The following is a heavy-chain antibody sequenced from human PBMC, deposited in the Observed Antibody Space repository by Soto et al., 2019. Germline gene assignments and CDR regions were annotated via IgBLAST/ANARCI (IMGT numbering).Heavy chain of an antibody. D-gene: IGHD7-27*01. CDR1: GGSVSSGTYY. J-gene: IGHJ2*01. CDR3: ARDQGLGAWYFAL. Sequence: QVQLQESGPGQVKPSETLFLTCTVSGGSVSSGTYYWSWIRQPAGKGLEWMGYIYTGSPNYNPSLESRATISVDTSRTQFSLMLSSVTAADTAVYYCARDQGLGAWYFALWGRGTRVTVSS. V-gene: IGHV4-61*01. CDR2: IYTGSP.